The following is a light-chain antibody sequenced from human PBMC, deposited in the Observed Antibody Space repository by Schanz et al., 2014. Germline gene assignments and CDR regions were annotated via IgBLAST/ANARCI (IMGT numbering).Light chain of an antibody. V-gene: IGLV2-14*01. J-gene: IGLJ2*01. Sequence: QSALTQPASVSGSPGQSITISCTGTSSDVGSYNYVSWYQQHPGKAPKLMIYDVSNRPSGVSNRFSGSKSGNMASLTVSGLQAEDEADYYCSSYAGSNVVFGGGTKLTVL. CDR1: SSDVGSYNY. CDR3: SSYAGSNVV. CDR2: DVS.